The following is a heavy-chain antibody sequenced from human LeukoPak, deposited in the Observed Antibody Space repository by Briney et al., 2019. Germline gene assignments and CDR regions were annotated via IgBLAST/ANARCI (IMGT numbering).Heavy chain of an antibody. CDR2: IKSKTDGGTT. CDR3: TTDSVVVVAATLDFDP. V-gene: IGHV3-15*01. J-gene: IGHJ5*02. CDR1: GFTFSNAW. D-gene: IGHD2-15*01. Sequence: PGGSLRLSCAASGFTFSNAWMSWVRQAPGKGLEWVGRIKSKTDGGTTDYAAPVKGRFTISRDDSKNTLYLQMNSLKTEDTAVYYCTTDSVVVVAATLDFDPWGQGTLVTVSS.